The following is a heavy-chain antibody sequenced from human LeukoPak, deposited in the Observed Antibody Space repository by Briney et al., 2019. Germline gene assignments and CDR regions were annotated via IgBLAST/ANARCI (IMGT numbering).Heavy chain of an antibody. J-gene: IGHJ6*03. V-gene: IGHV3-21*01. Sequence: GGSLRLSCAASGFTFSSYSMNWVHQAPGKGLEWVSSISSSSSYIYYADSVKGRFTIYRDNAKNSLYLQMNSLRAEDTAVYYCARDYESSWYYYYYMDVWGKGTTVTISS. CDR1: GFTFSSYS. CDR2: ISSSSSYI. CDR3: ARDYESSWYYYYYMDV. D-gene: IGHD6-13*01.